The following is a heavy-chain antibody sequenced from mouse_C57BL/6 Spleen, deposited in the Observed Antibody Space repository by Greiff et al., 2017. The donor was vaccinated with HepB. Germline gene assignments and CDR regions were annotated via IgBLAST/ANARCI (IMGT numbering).Heavy chain of an antibody. CDR3: ARRVYDGYYDYFDY. V-gene: IGHV1-26*01. CDR2: INPNNGGT. D-gene: IGHD2-3*01. Sequence: VQLQQSGPELVKPGASVKISCKASGYTFTDYYMNWVKQSHGKSLEWIGDINPNNGGTSYNQKFKGKATLTVDKSSSTAYMELRSLTSEDSAVYYCARRVYDGYYDYFDYWGQGTTLTVSS. CDR1: GYTFTDYY. J-gene: IGHJ2*01.